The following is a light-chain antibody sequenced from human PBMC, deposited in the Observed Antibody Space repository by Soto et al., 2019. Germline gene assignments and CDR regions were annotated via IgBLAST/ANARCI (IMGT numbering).Light chain of an antibody. Sequence: DIQMTQSPSTLSASVGDTVTVTCRASQSVSGWLAWYQQKPGEXPXLXXXDXXXLPRGVSSRFSGSGSGTKFTLTISSLQPEDFATYYCQQSYRTASAFGQGTKVDIK. CDR3: QQSYRTASA. CDR2: DXX. V-gene: IGKV1-5*01. J-gene: IGKJ1*01. CDR1: QSVSGW.